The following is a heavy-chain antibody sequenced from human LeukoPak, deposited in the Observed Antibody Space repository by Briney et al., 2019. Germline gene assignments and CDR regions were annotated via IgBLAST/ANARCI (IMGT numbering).Heavy chain of an antibody. J-gene: IGHJ1*01. Sequence: SETLSLTCTVSGGSISSYYWSWIRQPPGKGLEWIGYIYYSGSTNYNPSLKSRVTISVDTSKNRFSLKLSSVTAADTAVYYCASTQWLIQYFQHWGQGTLVTVSS. CDR1: GGSISSYY. V-gene: IGHV4-59*01. CDR2: IYYSGST. D-gene: IGHD6-19*01. CDR3: ASTQWLIQYFQH.